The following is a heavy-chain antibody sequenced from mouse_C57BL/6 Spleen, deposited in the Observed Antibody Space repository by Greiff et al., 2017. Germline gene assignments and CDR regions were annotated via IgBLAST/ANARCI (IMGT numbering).Heavy chain of an antibody. CDR2: ISSGSSTI. CDR1: GFTFSDYG. CDR3: AKGHYGSSYGFDY. Sequence: EVQRVESGGGLVKPGGSLKLSCAASGFTFSDYGMHWVRQAPEKGLEWVAYISSGSSTIYYADTVKGRFTISRDNAKNTLFLQMTSLRSEDTAMYYCAKGHYGSSYGFDYWGQGTTLTVSS. J-gene: IGHJ2*01. D-gene: IGHD1-1*01. V-gene: IGHV5-17*01.